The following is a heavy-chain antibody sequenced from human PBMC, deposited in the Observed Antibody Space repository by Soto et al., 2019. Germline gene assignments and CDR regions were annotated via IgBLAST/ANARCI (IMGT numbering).Heavy chain of an antibody. Sequence: GGSLRLSCAASGFTFSSYAMHWVRQAPGKGLEWVAVISYDGSNKYYADSVKGRFTISRDNSKNTLYLQMNSLRAEDTAVYYCARDPSVVADYYFDYWGQGTLVTVSS. V-gene: IGHV3-30-3*01. CDR2: ISYDGSNK. J-gene: IGHJ4*02. CDR1: GFTFSSYA. D-gene: IGHD2-21*01. CDR3: ARDPSVVADYYFDY.